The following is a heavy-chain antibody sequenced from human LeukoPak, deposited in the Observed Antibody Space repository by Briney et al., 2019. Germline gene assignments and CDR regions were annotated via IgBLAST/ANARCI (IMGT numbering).Heavy chain of an antibody. V-gene: IGHV3-66*01. CDR1: GLTVGNNY. CDR2: IYSDGTT. Sequence: GSLRVSCVVSGLTVGNNYMSWVRQAPGKGLEWVSVIYSDGTTRNADSVKGRFTISRDNSKNTVYLQMDSLRAEDTAVYYCARDKDAWGQGTLVTVSS. J-gene: IGHJ5*02. CDR3: ARDKDA.